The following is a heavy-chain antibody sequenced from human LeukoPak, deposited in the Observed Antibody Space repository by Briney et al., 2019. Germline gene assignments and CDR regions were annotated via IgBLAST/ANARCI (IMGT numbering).Heavy chain of an antibody. CDR3: ARVFSEGPYSYGDY. Sequence: ASVKVSCKASGYTFTSYDINWVRQATGQGLEWMGWMNPNSGNTGYAQKFQGRVTMTTDTSTSTAYMELRSLRSDDTAVYYCARVFSEGPYSYGDYWGQGTLVTVSS. D-gene: IGHD5-18*01. CDR1: GYTFTSYD. CDR2: MNPNSGNT. V-gene: IGHV1-8*01. J-gene: IGHJ4*02.